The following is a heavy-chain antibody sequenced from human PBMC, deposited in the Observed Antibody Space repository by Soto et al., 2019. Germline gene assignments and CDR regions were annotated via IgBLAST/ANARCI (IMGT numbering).Heavy chain of an antibody. Sequence: QEHLAQSGPEVKEPGSSVRVSCTASGDTFSNYAINWVRQAPGQGLEWVGGIIPKFGEPRYTQKFRARVFITADISATTAYMQLSDLAPEDTAMYYCGRVPRYSVPTSESLDQWGQGTRVTVSS. D-gene: IGHD5-18*01. V-gene: IGHV1-69*06. CDR1: GDTFSNYA. J-gene: IGHJ4*02. CDR2: IIPKFGEP. CDR3: GRVPRYSVPTSESLDQ.